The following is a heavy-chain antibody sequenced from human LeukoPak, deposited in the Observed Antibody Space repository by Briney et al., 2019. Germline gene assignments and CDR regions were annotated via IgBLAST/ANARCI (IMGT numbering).Heavy chain of an antibody. V-gene: IGHV3-23*01. CDR1: GFTFSSYA. Sequence: GGSLRLSCAASGFTFSSYAMSLVRQAPGKGLEGVSASSGSGGSTYYADSVKGRFTISRDNSKNTLDLQMNSLRADDTAVYYCAKDLDYYYYYGMDVWGQGTTVTVSS. CDR2: SSGSGGST. CDR3: AKDLDYYYYYGMDV. J-gene: IGHJ6*02.